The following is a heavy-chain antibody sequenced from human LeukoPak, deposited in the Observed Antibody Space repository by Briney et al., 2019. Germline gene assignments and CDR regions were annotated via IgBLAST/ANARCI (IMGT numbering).Heavy chain of an antibody. V-gene: IGHV3-15*01. Sequence: GGSLRLSCAASGFTFSNAWMNWVRQAPGKGLEWVGRIKSKTDGGTTDYAAPVKGRFTISRDDSKNTLYLQMNSLKTEDTAVYYCARPYYYSSGSLPYWGQGTLVTVSS. J-gene: IGHJ4*02. CDR1: GFTFSNAW. D-gene: IGHD3-10*01. CDR3: ARPYYYSSGSLPY. CDR2: IKSKTDGGTT.